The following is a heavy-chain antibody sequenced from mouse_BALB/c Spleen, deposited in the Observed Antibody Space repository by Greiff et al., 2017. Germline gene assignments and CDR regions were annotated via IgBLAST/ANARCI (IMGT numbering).Heavy chain of an antibody. Sequence: VQLQQSGAELVKPGASVKLSCTASGFNIKDTYMHWVKQRPEQGLEWIGRIDPANGNTKYDPKFQGKATITADTSSNTAYLQLSSLTSEDTAVYYCANVYDGGYWGQGTTLTVSS. D-gene: IGHD2-2*01. J-gene: IGHJ2*01. CDR3: ANVYDGGY. CDR2: IDPANGNT. CDR1: GFNIKDTY. V-gene: IGHV14-3*02.